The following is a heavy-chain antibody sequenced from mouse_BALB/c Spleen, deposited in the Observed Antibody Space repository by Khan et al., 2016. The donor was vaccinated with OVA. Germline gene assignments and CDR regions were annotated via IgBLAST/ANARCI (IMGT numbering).Heavy chain of an antibody. CDR2: LSYSGRT. V-gene: IGHV3-2*02. Sequence: VQLQESGPGLVKPSQSLSLTCTVTGYSITSDYAWNWIRQFPGNKLEWMGYLSYSGRTSYNPSLKSRISITRDTSKNLFFLQLNSVTTEDTATYYCARSVTITTVVATDFDYWGQGTTLTVSS. D-gene: IGHD1-1*01. CDR3: ARSVTITTVVATDFDY. CDR1: GYSITSDYA. J-gene: IGHJ2*01.